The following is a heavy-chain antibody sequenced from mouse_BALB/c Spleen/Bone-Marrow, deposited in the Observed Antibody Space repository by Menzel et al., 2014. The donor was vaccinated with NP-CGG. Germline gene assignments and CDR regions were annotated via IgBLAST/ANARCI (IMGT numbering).Heavy chain of an antibody. D-gene: IGHD2-14*01. CDR1: DFNIKDTY. CDR2: IDPANGNT. J-gene: IGHJ3*01. CDR3: ARYDYRYSWFAY. Sequence: EVKLVESGAELVKPGASVKLSCTASDFNIKDTYMHWVKQRPEQGLEWIGRIDPANGNTKYDPKFQGKATITTDTSSNTAYLQLRSLTSEDTAVYYCARYDYRYSWFAYWGQGALVTVSA. V-gene: IGHV14-3*02.